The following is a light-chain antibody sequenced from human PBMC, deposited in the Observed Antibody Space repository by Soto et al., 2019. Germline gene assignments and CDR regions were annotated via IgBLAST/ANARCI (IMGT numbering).Light chain of an antibody. CDR1: QSVLYSSNNKNY. CDR3: QQEYSTPFT. Sequence: DIVMTQSPDSLAVSLGERATINCKSSQSVLYSSNNKNYLAWYQQKPGQPPKLLIYWASTRESGVPDRFSGSGSGTDFTLTISSLQAEDVAVYYCQQEYSTPFTFGPGTTVYIK. J-gene: IGKJ3*01. CDR2: WAS. V-gene: IGKV4-1*01.